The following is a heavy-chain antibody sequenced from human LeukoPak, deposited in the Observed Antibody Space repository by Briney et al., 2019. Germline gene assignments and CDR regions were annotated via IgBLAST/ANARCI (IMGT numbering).Heavy chain of an antibody. Sequence: GASVKVSCKASGYTFSSYSMNWVRQAPGKGLEWVLSISSSSSYIYYADSVKGRFTISRDNAKNSLYLQMNSLRAEDTAVYYCARPRCSSTSCYGAFDIWGQGTMVTVSS. CDR1: GYTFSSYS. CDR2: ISSSSSYI. V-gene: IGHV3-21*01. D-gene: IGHD2-2*01. CDR3: ARPRCSSTSCYGAFDI. J-gene: IGHJ3*02.